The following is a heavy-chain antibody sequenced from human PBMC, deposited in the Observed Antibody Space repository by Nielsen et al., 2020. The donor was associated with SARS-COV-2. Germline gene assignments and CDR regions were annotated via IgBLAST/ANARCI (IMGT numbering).Heavy chain of an antibody. CDR3: AGLEWLRGWFDP. Sequence: GESLKISCAASGFTFRNYWMNWVRQVPGKGLEWVANIEEDGSEKFYLDSVKGRFTISRDNAKNSLSLQMNSLRAEDTAVYYCAGLEWLRGWFDPWGQGTLVTVSS. D-gene: IGHD3-3*01. CDR2: IEEDGSEK. V-gene: IGHV3-7*03. J-gene: IGHJ5*02. CDR1: GFTFRNYW.